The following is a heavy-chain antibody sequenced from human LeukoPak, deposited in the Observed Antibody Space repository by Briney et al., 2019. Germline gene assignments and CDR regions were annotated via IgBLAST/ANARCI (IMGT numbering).Heavy chain of an antibody. D-gene: IGHD5-24*01. Sequence: SETLSLTCTVSGGSISSYYWSWIRQPPGKGLEWIGYIYYSGSTNYNPSLKSRVTISVDTSKNQLSLKLSSVTAADTAVYYCARGRGDGYNPFDYWGQGTLVTVSS. J-gene: IGHJ4*02. CDR3: ARGRGDGYNPFDY. CDR1: GGSISSYY. CDR2: IYYSGST. V-gene: IGHV4-59*01.